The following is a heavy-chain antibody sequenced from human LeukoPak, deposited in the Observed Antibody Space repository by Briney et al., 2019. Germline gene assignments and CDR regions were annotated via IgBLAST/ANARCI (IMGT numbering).Heavy chain of an antibody. V-gene: IGHV4-59*01. CDR1: GGSISSYY. CDR3: ARDVVPKYCSSTSCYRGGFDY. J-gene: IGHJ4*02. D-gene: IGHD2-2*01. CDR2: IYYSGST. Sequence: SETLSLTCTVSGGSISSYYWSWIRQPPGKGLEWIGYIYYSGSTNYNPSLKSRVTISVDTSKSQFSLKLSSVTAADTAVYYCARDVVPKYCSSTSCYRGGFDYWGQGTLVTVSS.